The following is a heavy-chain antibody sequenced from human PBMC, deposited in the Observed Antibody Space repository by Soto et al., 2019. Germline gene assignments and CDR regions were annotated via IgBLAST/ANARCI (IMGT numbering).Heavy chain of an antibody. V-gene: IGHV3-15*01. J-gene: IGHJ4*02. CDR1: GLIFSDVW. CDR3: TTSNLGVDF. D-gene: IGHD1-1*01. CDR2: IKTKPDDGTI. Sequence: VGSLRLSCAASGLIFSDVWMTWVRQAPGKGLEWVGRIKTKPDDGTIDYAAPMRGRFTISRDDSKNALYLQMTSLTPDDTGVYYCTTSNLGVDFWGPGTLVTVSS.